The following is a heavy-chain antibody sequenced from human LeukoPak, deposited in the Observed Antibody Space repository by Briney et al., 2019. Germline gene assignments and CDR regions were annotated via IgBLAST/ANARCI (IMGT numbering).Heavy chain of an antibody. J-gene: IGHJ4*02. D-gene: IGHD3-22*01. CDR2: ISGSGGST. V-gene: IGHV3-23*01. CDR3: AKGSYYDSSGYYKTSSVSYFDY. Sequence: PGGSLRLSCAASGFTFSSYAMSWVRQAPGKGLEWVSAISGSGGSTYYADSVKGRFTISRDNSKNTLYLQMNSLRAEDTAVYYCAKGSYYDSSGYYKTSSVSYFDYWGQGTLVTVSS. CDR1: GFTFSSYA.